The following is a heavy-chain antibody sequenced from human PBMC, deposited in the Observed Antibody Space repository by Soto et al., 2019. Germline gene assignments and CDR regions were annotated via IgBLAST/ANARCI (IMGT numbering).Heavy chain of an antibody. CDR1: GFTFSSYW. Sequence: GGSLRLSCAASGFTFSSYWMSWVRQAPGKGLEWVANIKQDGSEKYYVDSVKGRFTISRDNAKNSLYLQMNSLRAEGTAVYYCARESRRQWLVLGYWGQGTLVTVSS. V-gene: IGHV3-7*01. J-gene: IGHJ4*02. CDR2: IKQDGSEK. CDR3: ARESRRQWLVLGY. D-gene: IGHD6-19*01.